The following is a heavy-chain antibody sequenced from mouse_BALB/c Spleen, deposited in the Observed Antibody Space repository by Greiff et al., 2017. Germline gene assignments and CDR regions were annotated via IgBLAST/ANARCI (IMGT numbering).Heavy chain of an antibody. V-gene: IGHV7-3*02. Sequence: EVQVVESGGGLVQPGGSLRLSCATSGFTFTDYYMSWVRQPPGKALEWLGFIRNKANGYTTEYSASVKGRFTISRDNSQSILYLQMNTLRAEDSATYYCARDNGNYDWYFDVWGAGTTVTVSS. CDR3: ARDNGNYDWYFDV. J-gene: IGHJ1*01. CDR2: IRNKANGYTT. CDR1: GFTFTDYY. D-gene: IGHD2-1*01.